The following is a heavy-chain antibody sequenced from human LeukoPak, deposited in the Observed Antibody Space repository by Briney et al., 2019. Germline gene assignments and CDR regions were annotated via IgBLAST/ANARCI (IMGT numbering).Heavy chain of an antibody. D-gene: IGHD2-2*01. Sequence: PSETLSLTCTVSGGSISSSSYYWGWIRQPPGKGLEWIGSIYYSGSTYYNPSLKSRVTISVDTSKNQFFLKLSSVTAADTAVYYCARADLSYCSSTSCYRRNWFDPWGQGTLVTVSS. CDR1: GGSISSSSYY. J-gene: IGHJ5*02. CDR2: IYYSGST. CDR3: ARADLSYCSSTSCYRRNWFDP. V-gene: IGHV4-39*07.